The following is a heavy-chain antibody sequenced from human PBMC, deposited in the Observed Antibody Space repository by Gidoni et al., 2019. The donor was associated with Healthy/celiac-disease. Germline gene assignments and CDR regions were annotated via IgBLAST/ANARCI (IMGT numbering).Heavy chain of an antibody. CDR3: ARDHGSSPFDY. CDR1: GFTFSSYA. Sequence: QVQLVESGGGVVQPGRSLRLSCAASGFTFSSYAMHWVRQAPGKGLEWVAVISYDGSNKYYADSVKGRFTISRDNSKNTLYLQMNSLRAEDTAVYYCARDHGSSPFDYWGQGTLVTVSS. V-gene: IGHV3-30*04. D-gene: IGHD2-2*01. CDR2: ISYDGSNK. J-gene: IGHJ4*02.